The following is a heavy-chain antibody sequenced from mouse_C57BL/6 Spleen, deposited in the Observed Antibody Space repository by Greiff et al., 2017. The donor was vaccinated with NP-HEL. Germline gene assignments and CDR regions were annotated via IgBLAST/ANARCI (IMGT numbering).Heavy chain of an antibody. CDR2: ILPGSGST. D-gene: IGHD1-1*01. J-gene: IGHJ1*03. Sequence: QVQLQQSGAELMKPGASVKLSCKATGYTFTGYWIEWVKQRPGHGLEWIGEILPGSGSTNYNVKFKGKATFTADTSSNTAYMQLSSLTTEDSAIYYCAKPPHYYGSSHWYFDVWGTGTTVTVSS. CDR1: GYTFTGYW. V-gene: IGHV1-9*01. CDR3: AKPPHYYGSSHWYFDV.